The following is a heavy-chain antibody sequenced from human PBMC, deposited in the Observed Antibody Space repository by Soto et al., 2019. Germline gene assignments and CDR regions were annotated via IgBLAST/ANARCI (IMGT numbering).Heavy chain of an antibody. CDR1: GFTFSSYS. Sequence: PGGSLRLSCAASGFTFSSYSMNWVRQAPGKGLEWVSHISSSSSTIYYADSVKGRFTISRDNAKNSLYLQMNSLRAEDTAVYYCAREYCSSTSCLNWFDPWGQGTLVTVSS. V-gene: IGHV3-48*01. D-gene: IGHD2-2*01. CDR2: ISSSSSTI. CDR3: AREYCSSTSCLNWFDP. J-gene: IGHJ5*02.